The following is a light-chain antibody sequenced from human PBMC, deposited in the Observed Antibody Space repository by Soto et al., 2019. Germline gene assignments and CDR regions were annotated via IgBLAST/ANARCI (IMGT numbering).Light chain of an antibody. CDR2: EVS. CDR3: CSYAGSSTPLI. CDR1: SSDVGSYNL. J-gene: IGLJ1*01. V-gene: IGLV2-23*02. Sequence: QSVLTQPASASVSPGHSITISCTGTSSDVGSYNLVSWYQQHPGKAPKLMIYEVSKRPSGVSNRFSGSKSGNTASLTISGLQAEDEADYYCCSYAGSSTPLIFGTGTKVTVL.